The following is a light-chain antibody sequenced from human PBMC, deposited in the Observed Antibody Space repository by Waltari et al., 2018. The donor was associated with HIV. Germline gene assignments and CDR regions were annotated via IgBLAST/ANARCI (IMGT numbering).Light chain of an antibody. CDR1: SSNIGINY. CDR3: AAWDDSLSGVI. CDR2: RNN. Sequence: QSVLTQPPSASGTPGQRVTISCSGSSSNIGINYVYWYQQLPGTAPKLLIYRNNQRPSGVPDRFSVSKSGTSASLAISGLRSDDEGDYYCAAWDDSLSGVIFGGGTKLTVL. J-gene: IGLJ2*01. V-gene: IGLV1-47*01.